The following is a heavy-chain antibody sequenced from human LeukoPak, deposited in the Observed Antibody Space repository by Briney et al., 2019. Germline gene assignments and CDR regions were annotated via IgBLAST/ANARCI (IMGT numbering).Heavy chain of an antibody. CDR1: GFTFSSYS. J-gene: IGHJ6*02. CDR3: ARPQKAWFGDYILMYYYYYGMDV. D-gene: IGHD3-10*01. CDR2: ISSSSSYI. Sequence: PGGSLRLSCAASGFTFSSYSMNWVRQAPGKGLEWVSSISSSSSYIYYADSVKGRFTISRDNAKNSLYLQMNSLRAEDTAVYYCARPQKAWFGDYILMYYYYYGMDVWGQGTTVTVSS. V-gene: IGHV3-21*01.